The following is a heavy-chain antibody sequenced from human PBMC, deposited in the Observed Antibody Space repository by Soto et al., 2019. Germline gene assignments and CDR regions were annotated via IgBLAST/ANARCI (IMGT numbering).Heavy chain of an antibody. CDR2: IDPSDSYT. CDR1: GYSFTSYW. D-gene: IGHD6-13*01. V-gene: IGHV5-10-1*01. Sequence: PGESLKISCKGSGYSFTSYWISWVRQMPGKGLEWMGRIDPSDSYTNYSPSFQGHVTISADKSISTAYLQWSSLKASDTAMYYCARHFSGSSSPLAYYYGMDVWGQGTTVTVSS. CDR3: ARHFSGSSSPLAYYYGMDV. J-gene: IGHJ6*02.